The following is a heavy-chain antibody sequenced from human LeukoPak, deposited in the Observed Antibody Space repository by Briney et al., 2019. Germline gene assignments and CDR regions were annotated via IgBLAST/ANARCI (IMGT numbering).Heavy chain of an antibody. CDR2: ISYDGSNK. CDR3: AREWWGYDVLTGDNWFDP. J-gene: IGHJ5*02. Sequence: GGSLRLSCAASGFTFSSYGMHWVRQAPGKGLEWVAVISYDGSNKYYADSVKGRFTISRDNSKNTLYLQMNSLRAEDTAVYYCAREWWGYDVLTGDNWFDPWGQGTLVTVSS. D-gene: IGHD3-9*01. V-gene: IGHV3-30*03. CDR1: GFTFSSYG.